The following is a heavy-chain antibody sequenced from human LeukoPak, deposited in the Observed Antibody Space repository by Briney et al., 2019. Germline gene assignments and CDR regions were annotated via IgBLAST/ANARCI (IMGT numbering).Heavy chain of an antibody. D-gene: IGHD2-15*01. CDR1: GDSIRSGGYY. CDR2: IYSSGSA. CDR3: ARGGVVVAATPDY. V-gene: IGHV4-31*03. J-gene: IGHJ4*02. Sequence: PSETLSLTCTVSGDSIRSGGYYWSWIRQHPGKGLEWIGYIYSSGSAYYNPSLKSRVTISVDTSNNQFSLKLSSVTAADTAVYYCARGGVVVAATPDYRGQGTLVTVSS.